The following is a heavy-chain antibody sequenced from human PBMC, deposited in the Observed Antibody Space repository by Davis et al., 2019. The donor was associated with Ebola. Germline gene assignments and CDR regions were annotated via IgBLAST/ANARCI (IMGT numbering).Heavy chain of an antibody. CDR1: GFTFSSYG. CDR3: VKIRLRDYYYYGMDV. V-gene: IGHV3-30*02. Sequence: GESLKISCAASGFTFSSYGMHWVRQAPGKGLEWVAYIRYDGSNKYFADSVKGRFTISRDNSKNTLYLQMHSLRAEDTAVYYCVKIRLRDYYYYGMDVWGQGTTVTVSS. CDR2: IRYDGSNK. D-gene: IGHD4-17*01. J-gene: IGHJ6*02.